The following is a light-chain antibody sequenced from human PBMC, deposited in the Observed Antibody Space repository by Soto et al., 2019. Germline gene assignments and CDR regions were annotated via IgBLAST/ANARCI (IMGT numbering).Light chain of an antibody. J-gene: IGKJ2*01. CDR3: QQYNNWPPTT. Sequence: EIGMTQSPATLSVSPGERATLSCRASQSVSSNLAWYQQKPGQAPRLLIYGASTRATGIPARFSGSGSGTEFTLTISSLQSEDFAVYYCQQYNNWPPTTLGQGTKLEIK. CDR2: GAS. V-gene: IGKV3-15*01. CDR1: QSVSSN.